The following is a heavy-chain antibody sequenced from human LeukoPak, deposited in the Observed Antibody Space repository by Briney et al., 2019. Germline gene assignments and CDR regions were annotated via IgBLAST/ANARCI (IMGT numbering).Heavy chain of an antibody. Sequence: PGGSLRLSCAASGFTFSSYDMHWVRQATGKGLKWVSAIGTAGDTYYPGSVKGRFTISRENAKNSLYLQMNSLRAGDTAVYYCAREVAPRGGAFDIWGQGTMVTVSS. V-gene: IGHV3-13*01. CDR3: AREVAPRGGAFDI. J-gene: IGHJ3*02. D-gene: IGHD2-15*01. CDR1: GFTFSSYD. CDR2: IGTAGDT.